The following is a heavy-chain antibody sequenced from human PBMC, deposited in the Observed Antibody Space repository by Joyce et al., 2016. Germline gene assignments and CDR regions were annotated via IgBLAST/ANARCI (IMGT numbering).Heavy chain of an antibody. V-gene: IGHV3-9*03. D-gene: IGHD6-13*01. Sequence: EVQLVVSGGGLVQPGRSLRLSCVASGFTFDDYAMYWVRQAPGKGLEWVSGIHWNGVTIGYADSVKGRFTISRDNAKNSLYLQMNSLRADDMAFYYCAKDVAAAAAHYFDSWGQGTLVAVSS. CDR3: AKDVAAAAAHYFDS. J-gene: IGHJ4*02. CDR1: GFTFDDYA. CDR2: IHWNGVTI.